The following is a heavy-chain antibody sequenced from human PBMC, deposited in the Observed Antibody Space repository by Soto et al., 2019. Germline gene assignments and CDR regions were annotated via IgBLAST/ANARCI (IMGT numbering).Heavy chain of an antibody. CDR3: ARVYYDILTGYFSTYFDY. J-gene: IGHJ4*02. V-gene: IGHV1-18*04. CDR2: ISAYNGNT. CDR1: GYTFTSYG. Sequence: ASVKVYCTAAGYTFTSYGISWVRQAPGQGLEWMGWISAYNGNTNYAQKLQGRVTMTTDTSTSTAYMELRSLRSDDTAVYYCARVYYDILTGYFSTYFDYWGQGTLVTVSS. D-gene: IGHD3-9*01.